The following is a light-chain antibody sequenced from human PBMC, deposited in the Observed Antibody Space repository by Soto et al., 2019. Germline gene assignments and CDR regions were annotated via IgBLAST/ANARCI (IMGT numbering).Light chain of an antibody. CDR1: QSIRKY. CDR2: AAS. V-gene: IGKV1-39*01. Sequence: IQMSKSPASLSASVGDRVIITCRASQSIRKYLNWYQHKPGKVPTLLIYAASSLQSGVPSRFSGSGSGTEFTLTITSLQPEDFATYYCQQIGDSPPWRSGQRAMVDIK. CDR3: QQIGDSPPWR. J-gene: IGKJ1*01.